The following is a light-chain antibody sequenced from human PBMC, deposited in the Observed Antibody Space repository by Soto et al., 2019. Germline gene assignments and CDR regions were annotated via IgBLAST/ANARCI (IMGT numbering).Light chain of an antibody. J-gene: IGLJ2*01. CDR2: SNN. CDR3: CSFAVGSTLV. CDR1: SSNIGSNT. V-gene: IGLV1-44*01. Sequence: QLVLTQPPSASGTPGQRVTISCSGSSSNIGSNTVNWYQQLPGTAPKLLIYSNNQRPSGVPDRFSGSKSGTSASLAISGLQSEDEADYYCCSFAVGSTLVFGGGTKLTVL.